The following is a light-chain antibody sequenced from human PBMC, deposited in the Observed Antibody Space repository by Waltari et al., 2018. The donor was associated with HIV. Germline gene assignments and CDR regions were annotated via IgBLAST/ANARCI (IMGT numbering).Light chain of an antibody. J-gene: IGLJ3*02. CDR3: QSYDSSLSGSGV. Sequence: QSVLTQPPSVSGAPGQRVTISCTGSSPNIGAGYEVHWYQQLPGTAPKLLIYGNSNRPSGVPDRFSGSKSGTSASLAITGLQAEDEADYYCQSYDSSLSGSGVFGGGTKLTVL. CDR2: GNS. V-gene: IGLV1-40*01. CDR1: SPNIGAGYE.